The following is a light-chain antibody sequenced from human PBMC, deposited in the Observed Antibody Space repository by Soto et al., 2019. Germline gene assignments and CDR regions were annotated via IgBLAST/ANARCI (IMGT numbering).Light chain of an antibody. V-gene: IGKV3-15*01. J-gene: IGKJ1*01. CDR1: QSVSSN. Sequence: EIVMTQSPGTLSVSPGERATLSCRASQSVSSNLAWYQQKPGQAPRLLIYGASTRATGIPARFSGSGSGTEFPLPISSLQSEDFAVYYCQQYNNWPRTFGQGTKVEIK. CDR3: QQYNNWPRT. CDR2: GAS.